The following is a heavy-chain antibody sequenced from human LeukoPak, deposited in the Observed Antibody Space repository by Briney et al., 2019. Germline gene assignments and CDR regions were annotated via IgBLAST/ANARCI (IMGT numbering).Heavy chain of an antibody. CDR2: ISSSSSYI. D-gene: IGHD7-27*01. CDR3: ARELAGGSFDY. CDR1: GFTFSSYS. V-gene: IGHV3-21*01. J-gene: IGHJ4*02. Sequence: GGSLRFSCAASGFTFSSYSMNRVRQAPGKGLEWVSSISSSSSYIYYADSVKGRFTISRDNAKNSLYLQMNSLRAEDTAVYYCARELAGGSFDYWGQGTLVTVSS.